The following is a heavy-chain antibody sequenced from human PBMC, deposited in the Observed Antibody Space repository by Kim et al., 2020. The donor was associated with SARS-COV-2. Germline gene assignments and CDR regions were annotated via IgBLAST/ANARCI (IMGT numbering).Heavy chain of an antibody. Sequence: SETLSLTCTVSGRSITSGYYWGWIRQPPGKGLEWIGTIHHSGNTYYNPSLKSRVTMSVDTSKNQFSLNLNSMTAADTAVYYCASDSDTWYRFDYWGQGAVASVSS. J-gene: IGHJ4*02. CDR3: ASDSDTWYRFDY. CDR2: IHHSGNT. CDR1: GRSITSGYY. D-gene: IGHD3-22*01. V-gene: IGHV4-38-2*02.